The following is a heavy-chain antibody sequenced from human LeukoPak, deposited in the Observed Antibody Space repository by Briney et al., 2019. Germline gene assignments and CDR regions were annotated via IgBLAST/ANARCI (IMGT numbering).Heavy chain of an antibody. CDR2: IYHSGST. D-gene: IGHD3-3*01. CDR3: ARINYDFWSGYPLHAFDI. J-gene: IGHJ3*02. Sequence: PSETLSLTCAVSGYSISSGYYWGWIQQPPGKGLEWIGSIYHSGSTYYNPSLKSRVTISVDTSKNQFSLKLSSVTAADTAVYYCARINYDFWSGYPLHAFDIWGQGTMVTVSS. V-gene: IGHV4-38-2*01. CDR1: GYSISSGYY.